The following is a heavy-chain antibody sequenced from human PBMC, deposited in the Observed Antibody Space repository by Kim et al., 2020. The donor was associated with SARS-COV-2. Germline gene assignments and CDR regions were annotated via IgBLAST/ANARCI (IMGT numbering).Heavy chain of an antibody. CDR2: IYYSGST. V-gene: IGHV4-59*01. Sequence: SETLSLTCTVSGGSISSYYWSWIRQPPGKGLEWIGYIYYSGSTNYNPSLKSRVTISVDTSKNQFSLKLSSVTAADTAVYYCARAGSSWYPRRDAFDIWGQGTMVTVSS. CDR3: ARAGSSWYPRRDAFDI. CDR1: GGSISSYY. D-gene: IGHD6-13*01. J-gene: IGHJ3*02.